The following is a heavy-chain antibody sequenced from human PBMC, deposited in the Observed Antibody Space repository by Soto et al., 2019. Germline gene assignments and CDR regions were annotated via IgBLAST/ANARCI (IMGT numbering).Heavy chain of an antibody. D-gene: IGHD3-22*01. CDR1: GGSLSGSY. Sequence: QVRLVQWGAGLLKPSETLSLNCAVYGGSLSGSYWTWIRQPPGKGLEWIGEIKHGGSTNYNPSLKSRVTISIDTSKNHFSLKLSSVTAADTAVYYCATRDSSGYYLDYWGQGTLVTVS. CDR2: IKHGGST. J-gene: IGHJ4*02. V-gene: IGHV4-34*02. CDR3: ATRDSSGYYLDY.